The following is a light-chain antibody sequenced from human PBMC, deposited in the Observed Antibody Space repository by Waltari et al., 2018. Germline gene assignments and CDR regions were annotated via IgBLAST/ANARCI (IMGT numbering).Light chain of an antibody. CDR3: QQSWHNPPT. CDR2: KAF. J-gene: IGKJ5*01. Sequence: DVQMTQSPSSLSASLGDRVTIPCRPSEDIKIHCGWYLQTPGKAPKLLIYKAFILQPGSPSRFSGSDSGTNFTLTIDSLQPEDFATYYCQQSWHNPPTFGQGTRLDI. CDR1: EDIKIH. V-gene: IGKV1-39*01.